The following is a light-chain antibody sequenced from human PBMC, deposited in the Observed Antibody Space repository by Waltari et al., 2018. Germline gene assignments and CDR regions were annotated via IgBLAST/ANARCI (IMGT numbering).Light chain of an antibody. J-gene: IGKJ4*01. Sequence: EIVLTQSPATLSLSPGERATPSCRASQSVSSYLAWFQHKPGQAPRLLIYDASNRATGVPARFSGRGSGTDFTLTISSLEPEDFAVYYCQQRSNWPLTFGGGAKVEIK. V-gene: IGKV3-11*01. CDR2: DAS. CDR3: QQRSNWPLT. CDR1: QSVSSY.